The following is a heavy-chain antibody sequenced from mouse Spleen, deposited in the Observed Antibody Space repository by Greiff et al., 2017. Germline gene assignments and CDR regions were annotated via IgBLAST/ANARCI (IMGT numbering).Heavy chain of an antibody. CDR2: INPSSGYT. CDR3: ARWLLRSLDY. D-gene: IGHD1-1*01. J-gene: IGHJ2*01. Sequence: VKLMESGAELARPGASVKMSCKASGYTFTSYTMHWVKQRPGQGLEWIGYINPSSGYTKYNQKFKDKATLTADKSSSTAYMQLSSLTSEDSAVYYCARWLLRSLDYWGQGTTLTVSS. V-gene: IGHV1-4*01. CDR1: GYTFTSYT.